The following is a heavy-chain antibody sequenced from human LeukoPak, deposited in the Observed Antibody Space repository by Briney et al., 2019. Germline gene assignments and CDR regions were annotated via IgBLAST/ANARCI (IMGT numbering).Heavy chain of an antibody. CDR3: AKDRGIAVAGTGIDY. CDR1: GFTFSSYW. J-gene: IGHJ4*02. Sequence: GGSLRLSCAASGFTFSSYWMSWVRQAPGKGLEWVANIKQDGSEKYYVDSVKGRFTISRDNAKNSLYLQMNSLRAEDTALYYCAKDRGIAVAGTGIDYWGQGTLVTVSS. CDR2: IKQDGSEK. V-gene: IGHV3-7*03. D-gene: IGHD6-19*01.